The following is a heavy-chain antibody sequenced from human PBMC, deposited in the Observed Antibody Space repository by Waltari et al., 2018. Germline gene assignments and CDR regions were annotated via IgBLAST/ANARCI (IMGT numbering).Heavy chain of an antibody. J-gene: IGHJ2*01. CDR1: GFTFRNYW. CDR2: VSQDGSEK. CDR3: ARENSHWYFDL. D-gene: IGHD1-26*01. V-gene: IGHV3-7*01. Sequence: EVQLVESGGGLVQPGGSLRLSCAASGFTFRNYWMTWVSQAPGKGLGWVANVSQDGSEKSYVDSVKGRFTISRDNAKNSLYLQMNSLRAEDTAVYYCARENSHWYFDLWGRGTLVTVSS.